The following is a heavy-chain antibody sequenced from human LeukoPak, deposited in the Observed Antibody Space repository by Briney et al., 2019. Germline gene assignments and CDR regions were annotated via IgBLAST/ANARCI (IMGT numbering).Heavy chain of an antibody. Sequence: GGSLRLSCAASGFTFSSYWMHWVRQAPGKGLVWVSCINSDGSSTSYADSVKGRFTISRDNAKNTLYLQMNSLRAEDTAVYYCARAVLSGFGEFSPPVGYWGQGTLVTVSS. D-gene: IGHD3-10*01. CDR2: INSDGSST. J-gene: IGHJ4*02. CDR3: ARAVLSGFGEFSPPVGY. V-gene: IGHV3-74*01. CDR1: GFTFSSYW.